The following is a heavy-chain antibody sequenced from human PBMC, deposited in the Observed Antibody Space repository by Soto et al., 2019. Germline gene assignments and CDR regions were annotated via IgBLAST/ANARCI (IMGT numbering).Heavy chain of an antibody. CDR2: INAGNGNT. J-gene: IGHJ3*02. D-gene: IGHD2-2*01. CDR1: GYTFTSYA. CDR3: ASCSSTSSWAFDI. V-gene: IGHV1-3*01. Sequence: ASVKVSCKASGYTFTSYAMHWVRQAPGQRLEWMGWINAGNGNTKYSQKLQGRVTMTTDTSTSTAYMELRSLRSDDTAVYYCASCSSTSSWAFDIWGQGTMVTVSS.